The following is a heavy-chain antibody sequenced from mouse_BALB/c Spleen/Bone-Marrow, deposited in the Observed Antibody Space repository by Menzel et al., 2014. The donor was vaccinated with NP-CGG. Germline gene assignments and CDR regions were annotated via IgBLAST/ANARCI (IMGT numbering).Heavy chain of an antibody. V-gene: IGHV5-15*02. J-gene: IGHJ1*01. CDR3: ARDQVYYYGSSYGYFDV. CDR1: GFTFSDYG. D-gene: IGHD1-1*01. Sequence: EVQRVESRGGLVQPGGSRKLSCAASGFTFSDYGMAWVRQAPGKGPEWVAFISNLAYSIYYADTVTGRFTISREDAKNTLYLEMSSLRSEDTAMYYCARDQVYYYGSSYGYFDVWGAGTTVTVSS. CDR2: ISNLAYSI.